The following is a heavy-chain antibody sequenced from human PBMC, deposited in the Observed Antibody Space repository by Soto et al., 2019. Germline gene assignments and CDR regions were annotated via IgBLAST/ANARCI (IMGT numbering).Heavy chain of an antibody. CDR2: ISQDGR. V-gene: IGHV3-30*18. CDR1: GFIFSKYN. D-gene: IGHD3-22*01. CDR3: AKGDSSGSYVFHS. J-gene: IGHJ5*02. Sequence: QVQLVESGGGVVQPGRSLRLSCVASGFIFSKYNMHWVRQAPGKGLEWLAPISQDGRNSVKGRFTISRDNSKNRLYLQLNSLRPEDTTVYYCAKGDSSGSYVFHSWGQGTLVTVS.